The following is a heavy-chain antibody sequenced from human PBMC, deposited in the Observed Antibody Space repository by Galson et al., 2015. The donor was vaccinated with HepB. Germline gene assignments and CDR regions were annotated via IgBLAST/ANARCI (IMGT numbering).Heavy chain of an antibody. Sequence: ETLSLTCTVSGGSISSSSYYWGWIRQPPGKGLEWIGSMYYSGNTYYNPSLKSRVTISVDTSKNQFSLKLSSVPAADTAVYYCASSYYDILTGYYYYFDYWGQGTLVTVSS. CDR2: MYYSGNT. V-gene: IGHV4-39*01. D-gene: IGHD3-9*01. J-gene: IGHJ4*02. CDR3: ASSYYDILTGYYYYFDY. CDR1: GGSISSSSYY.